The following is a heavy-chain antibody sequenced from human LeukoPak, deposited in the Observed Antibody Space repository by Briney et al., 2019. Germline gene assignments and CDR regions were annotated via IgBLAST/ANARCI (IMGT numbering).Heavy chain of an antibody. V-gene: IGHV3-7*01. CDR3: ARASDCSGGSCYEVGYFDY. D-gene: IGHD2-15*01. J-gene: IGHJ4*02. CDR2: IKQDGSEK. Sequence: PGGSLRLSCAASGFTFSSYSMNWVRQAPGKGLEWVANIKQDGSEKYYVDSVKGRFTISRDNAKNSLYLQMNSLRAEDTAVYYCARASDCSGGSCYEVGYFDYWGQGTLVTVSS. CDR1: GFTFSSYS.